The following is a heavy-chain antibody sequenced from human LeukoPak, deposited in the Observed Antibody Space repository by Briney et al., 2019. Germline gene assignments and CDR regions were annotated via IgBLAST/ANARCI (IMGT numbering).Heavy chain of an antibody. CDR3: ETGDGTTFLVDS. CDR1: GYTLTELS. Sequence: ASVKVSCKVSGYTLTELSMHWVRQAPGKGLEWMGGFDPEDGETIYAQKFQGRVTMTEDTSTDTAYMELSSLRSEDTAVYYCETGDGTTFLVDSGGQGPLVPVSS. D-gene: IGHD1-7*01. J-gene: IGHJ4*02. CDR2: FDPEDGET. V-gene: IGHV1-24*01.